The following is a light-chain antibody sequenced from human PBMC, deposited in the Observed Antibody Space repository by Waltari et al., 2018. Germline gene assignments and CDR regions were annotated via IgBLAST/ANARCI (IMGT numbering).Light chain of an antibody. V-gene: IGKV1-5*03. J-gene: IGKJ1*01. CDR2: KAS. Sequence: DIQMTQSPSTLSASIGDRVTITCRASQPINSWLAWYQQKPGKAPNLLIYKASNLQSGVPSRCRGSASGTEFTLTISSLQPDDFATYYCQQYNSYPWTFGQGTKVEIK. CDR3: QQYNSYPWT. CDR1: QPINSW.